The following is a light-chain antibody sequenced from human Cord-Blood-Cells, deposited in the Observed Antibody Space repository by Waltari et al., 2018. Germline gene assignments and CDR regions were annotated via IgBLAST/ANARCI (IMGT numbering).Light chain of an antibody. CDR3: QHWGTGFWV. CDR2: LNSDVSH. CDR1: SGHSSYA. J-gene: IGLJ3*02. Sequence: QLVLTQSPSASASLGASVKLTCTRSSGHSSYAIAWHQQQPEKGPRDLMKLNSDVSHSKGGGIPDRFSGSSSGAERYLTISSLQSEDEADYYCQHWGTGFWVFGGGTKLTVL. V-gene: IGLV4-69*01.